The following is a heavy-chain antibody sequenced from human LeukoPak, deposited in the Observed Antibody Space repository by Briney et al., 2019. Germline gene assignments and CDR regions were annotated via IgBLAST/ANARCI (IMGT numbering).Heavy chain of an antibody. CDR1: GGSISTGGYY. CDR2: IYYSGST. Sequence: SQTLSLTCTVSGGSISTGGYYWSWIRQHPGEGLEWIGYIYYSGSTYYNPSLKSRVTISVDTSKNQFSLKLSSVTAADTAVYYCARVRALGYFDYWGQGTLVTVSS. CDR3: ARVRALGYFDY. V-gene: IGHV4-31*03. J-gene: IGHJ4*02.